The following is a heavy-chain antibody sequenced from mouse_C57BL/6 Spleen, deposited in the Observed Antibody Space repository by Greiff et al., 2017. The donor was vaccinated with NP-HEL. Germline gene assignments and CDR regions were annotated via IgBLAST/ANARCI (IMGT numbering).Heavy chain of an antibody. CDR2: IWGDGST. Sequence: VKLMESGPGLVAPSPSLSITCTVSGFSLTSYGVSWVRQPPGKGLEWLGVIWGDGSTNYHSALISRLSISKDNSKSQVFLKLNSLQTEDTATYYCAKWGAFFYFDYWGQGTTLTVSS. V-gene: IGHV2-3*01. CDR3: AKWGAFFYFDY. J-gene: IGHJ2*01. CDR1: GFSLTSYG.